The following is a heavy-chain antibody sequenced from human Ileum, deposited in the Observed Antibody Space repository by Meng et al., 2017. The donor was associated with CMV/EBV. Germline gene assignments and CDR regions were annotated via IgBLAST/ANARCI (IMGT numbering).Heavy chain of an antibody. CDR2: INLNSGGT. J-gene: IGHJ4*02. CDR1: GYTFTGYY. CDR3: ARLWNYGDPFDY. V-gene: IGHV1-2*02. Sequence: VKVSCKASGYTFTGYYMHWVRQAPGQGLEWMGWINLNSGGTNYAQKFQGRVTMTRDTSISTAYMELSRLRSDDTAVYYCARLWNYGDPFDYWGQGTLVTVSS. D-gene: IGHD4-17*01.